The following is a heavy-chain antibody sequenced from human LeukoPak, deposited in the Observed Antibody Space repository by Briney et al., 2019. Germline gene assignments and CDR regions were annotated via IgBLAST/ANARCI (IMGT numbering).Heavy chain of an antibody. CDR2: LNPSGVKT. V-gene: IGHV1-46*01. D-gene: IGHD3-22*01. CDR1: GYTFTSYF. Sequence: ASVKVSCKASGYTFTSYFIHWVRQAPGQGLEWMGILNPSGVKTNYAQKFQGRVTMTRDTSTSTVYMELSSLRSEDTAVYYCARGNAGDSSGIYYFDYWGQGTLVTVSS. J-gene: IGHJ4*02. CDR3: ARGNAGDSSGIYYFDY.